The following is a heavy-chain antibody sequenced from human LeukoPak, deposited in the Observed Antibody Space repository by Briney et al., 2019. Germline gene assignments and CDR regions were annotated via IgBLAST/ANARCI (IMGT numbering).Heavy chain of an antibody. CDR3: ARDNPYYYDRSFDY. V-gene: IGHV4-39*07. D-gene: IGHD3-22*01. CDR2: IYYSGST. J-gene: IGHJ4*02. Sequence: SETLSLTCTVSGGSISSSSYYWGWIRQPPGKGLEWIGSIYYSGSTYYNPSLKSRVTISVDTSKNQFSLKLSSVTAADTAVYYCARDNPYYYDRSFDYWGQGTLVTVSS. CDR1: GGSISSSSYY.